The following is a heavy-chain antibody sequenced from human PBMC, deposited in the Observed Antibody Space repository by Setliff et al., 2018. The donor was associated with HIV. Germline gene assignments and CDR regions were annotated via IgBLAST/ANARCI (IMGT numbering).Heavy chain of an antibody. CDR2: ISSSSSYK. J-gene: IGHJ4*02. V-gene: IGHV3-21*06. CDR1: GFTFKSYG. CDR3: ARGLRWIQVSPDYFDF. D-gene: IGHD5-18*01. Sequence: PGGSLRLSCGGSGFTFKSYGMNWVRQAPGKGLGWVASISSSSSYKYIFESVKGRFTISRDNAKNSVYLQMNSLSAEDTAIYYCARGLRWIQVSPDYFDFWGQGTLVTVSS.